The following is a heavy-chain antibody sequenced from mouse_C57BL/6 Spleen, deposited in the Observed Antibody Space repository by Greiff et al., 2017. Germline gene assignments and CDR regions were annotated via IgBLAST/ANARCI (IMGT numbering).Heavy chain of an antibody. CDR3: ASLGAY. CDR2: IDPSDSYT. J-gene: IGHJ3*01. Sequence: QVQLQQPGAELVRPGTSVKLSCKASGYTFTSYWMHWVKQRPGQGLEWIGVIDPSDSYTNYNQKFKGKATLTVDTSSSTAYMQLSSLTSEDSAVYYCASLGAYWGQGTLVTVSA. V-gene: IGHV1-59*01. D-gene: IGHD3-3*01. CDR1: GYTFTSYW.